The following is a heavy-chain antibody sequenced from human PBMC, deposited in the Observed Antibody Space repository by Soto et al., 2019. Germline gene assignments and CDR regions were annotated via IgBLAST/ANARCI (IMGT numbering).Heavy chain of an antibody. V-gene: IGHV4-39*01. Sequence: ASETLSLTCIVSGGSVNISYYWGLIRQPPGKAPEWIGSIYYSGTTYYNPSLKSRVTISVDSSRNQVSLKMTSVTAADTAVYYCSRFAARPPFEYGGQGLVVTVS. CDR3: SRFAARPPFEY. D-gene: IGHD6-6*01. CDR1: GGSVNISYY. J-gene: IGHJ4*02. CDR2: IYYSGTT.